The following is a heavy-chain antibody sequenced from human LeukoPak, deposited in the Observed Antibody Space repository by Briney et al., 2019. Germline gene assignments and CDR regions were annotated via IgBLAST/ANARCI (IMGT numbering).Heavy chain of an antibody. CDR2: ISSSSSTI. CDR1: GFTFSSYS. J-gene: IGHJ4*02. CDR3: ARDFPPSYYYDSSGFDY. Sequence: RPVGSLRLSCAASGFTFSSYSMNWVRQAPGKGLEWVSYISSSSSTIYYADSGKGRFTISRDNAKNSLYLQMNSLRAEDTAVYYCARDFPPSYYYDSSGFDYWGQGTLVTVSS. V-gene: IGHV3-48*04. D-gene: IGHD3-22*01.